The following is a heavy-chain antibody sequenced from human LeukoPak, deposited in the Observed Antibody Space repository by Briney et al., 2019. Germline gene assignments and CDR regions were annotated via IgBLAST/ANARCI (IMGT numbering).Heavy chain of an antibody. CDR1: GYTFTSYY. J-gene: IGHJ1*01. D-gene: IGHD2-21*02. V-gene: IGHV1-46*01. CDR3: ARDYGGNLRGAKYFQH. CDR2: INPSGGST. Sequence: ASVKVSCKASGYTFTSYYMHWVRQAPGQGLEWMGIINPSGGSTSYAQKFQGRVTMTRDTSTSTVYMELSSLRSEDTAVYYCARDYGGNLRGAKYFQHWGQGTLVTVSS.